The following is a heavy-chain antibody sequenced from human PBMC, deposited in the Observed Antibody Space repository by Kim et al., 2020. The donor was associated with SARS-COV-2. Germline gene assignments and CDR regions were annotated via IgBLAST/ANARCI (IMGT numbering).Heavy chain of an antibody. Sequence: GGSLRLSCAASGFTFSSYAMTWVRRAPGKGLEWVSSMSGSGGSTYHADSVKGRFTISRDNSKNTLYLQMNSLRVEDTAAYFCAAAYYYGSGALDPWGQGTLVPVPA. CDR2: MSGSGGST. CDR3: AAAYYYGSGALDP. V-gene: IGHV3-23*01. D-gene: IGHD3-10*01. CDR1: GFTFSSYA. J-gene: IGHJ5*02.